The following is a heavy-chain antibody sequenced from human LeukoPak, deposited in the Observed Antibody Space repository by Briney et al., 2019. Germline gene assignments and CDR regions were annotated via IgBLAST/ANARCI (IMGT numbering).Heavy chain of an antibody. CDR2: IIPIFGTA. J-gene: IGHJ6*03. Sequence: ASVKVSCKASGGTFSSYAISWVRQAPGQGLEWMGGIIPIFGTANYAQKFQGRVTITADESTSTAYMELSSLRSEDTAVYYCARVPPSSSYYYYYMDVWGKGTTVTVSS. D-gene: IGHD6-6*01. CDR3: ARVPPSSSYYYYYMDV. CDR1: GGTFSSYA. V-gene: IGHV1-69*13.